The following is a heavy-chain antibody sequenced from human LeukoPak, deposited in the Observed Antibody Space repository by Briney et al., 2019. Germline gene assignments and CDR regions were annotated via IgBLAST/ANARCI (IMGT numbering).Heavy chain of an antibody. CDR1: GYTFTSYG. J-gene: IGHJ4*02. Sequence: GASVKVSCKASGYTFTSYGISWVRQAPGQGLEWMGWISAYNGNTNYAQKLQGRVTMTTDTSTSTVYMELSSLRSEDTAVYYCARGRGRGMVDPEYDYWGQGTLVTVSS. CDR2: ISAYNGNT. CDR3: ARGRGRGMVDPEYDY. V-gene: IGHV1-18*01. D-gene: IGHD2-15*01.